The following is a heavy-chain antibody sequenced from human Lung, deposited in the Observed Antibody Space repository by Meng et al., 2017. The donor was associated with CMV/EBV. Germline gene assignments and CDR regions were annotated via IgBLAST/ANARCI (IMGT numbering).Heavy chain of an antibody. CDR2: IHSSGST. CDR3: ARASYGSGSPLGESWFDP. J-gene: IGHJ5*02. V-gene: IGHV4-31*03. CDR1: CCSISSGGLS. Sequence: GQLQWSGPGLVQPSQTLSLPCTCSCCSISSGGLSWSWIRPHPGKGLEWIGYIHSSGSTYYNPSLRSRLTISVDTSKNPFSLKLSSVTAADTAVYYCARASYGSGSPLGESWFDPWGQGTLVTVSS. D-gene: IGHD3-10*01.